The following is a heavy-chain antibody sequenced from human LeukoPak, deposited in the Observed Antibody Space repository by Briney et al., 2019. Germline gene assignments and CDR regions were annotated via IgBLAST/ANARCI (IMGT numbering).Heavy chain of an antibody. CDR3: AREMSDYGSGSYPDY. D-gene: IGHD3-10*01. Sequence: GGSLRLSCAASGFTLSNYWMSWVRQAPGKGLEWVANIKQDGSEKFYVDSVKGRFTISRHNAKNSLYLQMNSLRAEDTAVYYCAREMSDYGSGSYPDYWGQGTLVTVSS. CDR2: IKQDGSEK. CDR1: GFTLSNYW. V-gene: IGHV3-7*01. J-gene: IGHJ4*02.